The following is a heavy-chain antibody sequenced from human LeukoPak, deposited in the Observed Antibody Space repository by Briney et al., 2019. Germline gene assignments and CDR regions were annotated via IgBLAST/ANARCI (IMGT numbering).Heavy chain of an antibody. V-gene: IGHV5-51*01. D-gene: IGHD6-19*01. J-gene: IGHJ4*02. CDR3: ARGGGYSSGWYRIVNVFDY. CDR2: IYPGDSDT. Sequence: GESLKISCKGSGYSFTSYWIGWVRQMPGKGLEWMGIIYPGDSDTRYSPSFQGQVTISADKSISTAYLQWSSLKASDTAMYYCARGGGYSSGWYRIVNVFDYWGQGTLVTVSS. CDR1: GYSFTSYW.